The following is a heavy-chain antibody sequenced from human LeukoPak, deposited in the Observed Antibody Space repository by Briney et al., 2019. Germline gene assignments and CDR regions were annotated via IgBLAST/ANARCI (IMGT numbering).Heavy chain of an antibody. CDR3: ARDFQGAFDI. J-gene: IGHJ3*02. CDR1: GSTFSSYS. V-gene: IGHV3-21*01. CDR2: ISSSSSYI. Sequence: PGGSLRLSCAASGSTFSSYSMNWVRQAPGKGLEWVSSISSSSSYIYYADSVKGRFTISRDNAKNSLYLQMNSLRAEDTAVYYCARDFQGAFDIWGQGTMVTVSS.